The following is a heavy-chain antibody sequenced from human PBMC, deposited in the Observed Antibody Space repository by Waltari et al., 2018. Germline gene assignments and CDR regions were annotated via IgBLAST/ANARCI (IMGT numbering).Heavy chain of an antibody. CDR1: GFTFSRYS. CDR2: TSSSSSTI. Sequence: EVQLVESGGGLVQPGGSLSLSCAASGFTFSRYSMDWVRQAPGRGLEWVSYTSSSSSTIYYADSVKGRFTISRDNAKNSLYLQMNSLRDEDTAVYYCATSHYYDSSGFRTDFQHWGQGTLVTVSS. CDR3: ATSHYYDSSGFRTDFQH. V-gene: IGHV3-48*02. D-gene: IGHD3-22*01. J-gene: IGHJ1*01.